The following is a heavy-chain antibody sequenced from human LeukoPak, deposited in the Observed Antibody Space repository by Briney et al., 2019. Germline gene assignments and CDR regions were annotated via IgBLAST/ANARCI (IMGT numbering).Heavy chain of an antibody. Sequence: GASVKVSCKVSGYSLSDLSLYWLRQAPGKGLEWMGGFDPEDGEKIYAQKFQGRLIMTEDTSTDTAYMELSSLRSEDTAIYYCATQYNMIRRVAYSFDYWGQGTLVTASS. CDR2: FDPEDGEK. V-gene: IGHV1-24*01. D-gene: IGHD3-10*01. J-gene: IGHJ4*02. CDR3: ATQYNMIRRVAYSFDY. CDR1: GYSLSDLS.